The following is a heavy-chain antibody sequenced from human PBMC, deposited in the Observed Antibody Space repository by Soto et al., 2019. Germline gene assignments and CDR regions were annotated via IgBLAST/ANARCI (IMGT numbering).Heavy chain of an antibody. D-gene: IGHD3-22*01. CDR2: IYHSGST. CDR3: ASRIDYDSSGSYFYY. CDR1: GGSISSCGYS. Sequence: SETLSLTCAVSGGSISSCGYSWSWIRQPPGKGLEWIGYIYHSGSTYYNPSLKSRVTISVDTSKNQFSLKLSSVTAADTAVYYCASRIDYDSSGSYFYYWGQGTLVTVS. V-gene: IGHV4-30-2*05. J-gene: IGHJ4*02.